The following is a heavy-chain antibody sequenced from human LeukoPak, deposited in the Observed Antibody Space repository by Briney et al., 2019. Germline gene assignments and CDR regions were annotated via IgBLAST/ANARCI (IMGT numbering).Heavy chain of an antibody. CDR2: IYYSGST. J-gene: IGHJ4*02. CDR1: GGSIRSSSYF. Sequence: PSETLSLTCTVSGGSIRSSSYFWGWIRQPPGKGLEWIGYIYYSGSTYYNPSLKSRVTISVDTSKNQFSLKLSSVTAADTAVYYCARSGRVSDYEGRNFDYWGQGTLVTVSS. D-gene: IGHD5-12*01. CDR3: ARSGRVSDYEGRNFDY. V-gene: IGHV4-39*07.